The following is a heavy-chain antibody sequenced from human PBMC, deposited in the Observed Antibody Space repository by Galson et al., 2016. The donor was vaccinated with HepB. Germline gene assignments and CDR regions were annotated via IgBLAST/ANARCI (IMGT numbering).Heavy chain of an antibody. J-gene: IGHJ6*02. D-gene: IGHD1-26*01. CDR1: GFTFSIYA. Sequence: SLRLSCAASGFTFSIYAMHWVRQAPGKGLEWVALIPYDGSSQYYADSVRGGFTISRDNSKNTLYLQMDSLRPEDTAVYYCAKDGILGTTTQSKGMDVWGQGTTVTVSS. V-gene: IGHV3-30-3*01. CDR3: AKDGILGTTTQSKGMDV. CDR2: IPYDGSSQ.